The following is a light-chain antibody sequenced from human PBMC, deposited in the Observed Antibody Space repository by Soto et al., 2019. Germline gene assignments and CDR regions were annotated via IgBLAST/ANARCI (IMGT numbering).Light chain of an antibody. CDR2: AAS. CDR1: QGISNY. CDR3: QRYNSAPST. J-gene: IGKJ4*01. V-gene: IGKV1-27*01. Sequence: DIQMTQSPSSLSASVGDRVTITCRAIQGISNYLAWYQQKTGKVPKLLIYAASTLQSVVPSRFSGSGSGTDFTLTISTLQPEDVASSYCQRYNSAPSTFGGGIKVEIK.